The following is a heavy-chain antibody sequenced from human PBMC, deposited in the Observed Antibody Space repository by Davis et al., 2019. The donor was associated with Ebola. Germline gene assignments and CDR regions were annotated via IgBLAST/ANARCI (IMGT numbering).Heavy chain of an antibody. CDR3: ARLSGLFSSSSGALYFDL. Sequence: SETLSLTCSVSGGSISSGTYYWGWVRQPPGKGLEWIGSIYYDGRTYYRSSLEGRVTILLDTSKNQFSLKLRSVTAADTAVYFCARLSGLFSSSSGALYFDLWGRGTQVTVSS. CDR1: GGSISSGTYY. D-gene: IGHD6-6*01. J-gene: IGHJ2*01. CDR2: IYYDGRT. V-gene: IGHV4-39*07.